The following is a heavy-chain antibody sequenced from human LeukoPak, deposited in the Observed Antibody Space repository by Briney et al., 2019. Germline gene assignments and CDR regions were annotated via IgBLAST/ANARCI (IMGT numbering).Heavy chain of an antibody. Sequence: SETLSLTCTVSGDSISSYYWSWIRQPPGKGLEWIGYIYHSGSTNYNPSLKSRVTISADTSKDQFSLKLASVTAADTAVYYCATGYSSTWYYFAYRGQGTLVTVSS. CDR3: ATGYSSTWYYFAY. J-gene: IGHJ4*02. D-gene: IGHD6-13*01. CDR1: GDSISSYY. CDR2: IYHSGST. V-gene: IGHV4-59*01.